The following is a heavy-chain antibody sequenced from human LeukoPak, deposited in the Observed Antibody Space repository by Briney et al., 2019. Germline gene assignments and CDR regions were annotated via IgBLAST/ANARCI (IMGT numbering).Heavy chain of an antibody. V-gene: IGHV3-9*01. J-gene: IGHJ4*02. CDR3: AKATDGYNSDFDY. D-gene: IGHD5-12*01. Sequence: GRSLRLSCAASGFTFDDYAMHWVRQAPGKGLEWVSGISWNSGSIGYADSVKGRFTISRDNAKNSLYLQMSSLRAEDTALYYCAKATDGYNSDFDYWGQGTLVTVSS. CDR2: ISWNSGSI. CDR1: GFTFDDYA.